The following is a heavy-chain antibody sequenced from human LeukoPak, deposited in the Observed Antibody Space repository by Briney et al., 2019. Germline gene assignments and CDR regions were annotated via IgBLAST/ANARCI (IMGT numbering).Heavy chain of an antibody. CDR1: GFTFSSYD. V-gene: IGHV3-48*03. CDR3: AKSYGDYLGYFDS. CDR2: ISSSGTTI. Sequence: PGGSLRLSCAASGFTFSSYDMTWVRQAPGKGLEWISYISSSGTTIYYADSVKGRFTISRDKSKNTLFLQINSLRAEDTAVYYCAKSYGDYLGYFDSWGQGTLVTVSS. J-gene: IGHJ4*02. D-gene: IGHD4-17*01.